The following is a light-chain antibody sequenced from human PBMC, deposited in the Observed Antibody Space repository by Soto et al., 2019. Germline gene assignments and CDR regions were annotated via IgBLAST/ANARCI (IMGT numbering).Light chain of an antibody. CDR1: SSDVGAYYS. CDR3: SSYAGTNARLRV. V-gene: IGLV2-14*01. Sequence: QSVLTQPASVSGSPGQSITISCTGTSSDVGAYYSVSWYQHHPGKAPKLIIYGVTNRPSGVSNRFSGSKSGNTASLTISGLQAEDEADYHCSSYAGTNARLRVFGTGTKVTVL. CDR2: GVT. J-gene: IGLJ1*01.